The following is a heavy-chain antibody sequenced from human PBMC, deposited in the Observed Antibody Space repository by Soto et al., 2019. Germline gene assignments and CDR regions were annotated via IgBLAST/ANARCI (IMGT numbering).Heavy chain of an antibody. V-gene: IGHV4-4*07. Sequence: LSLTCTVSGGSISSYYWSWIRQPAGKGLEWIGRIYTSGSTNYNPSLKSRVTMSVDTSKNQFSLKLSSVTAADTAVYYCARGVVVAATNWFDPWGQGTLVTVSS. CDR1: GGSISSYY. D-gene: IGHD2-15*01. CDR2: IYTSGST. CDR3: ARGVVVAATNWFDP. J-gene: IGHJ5*02.